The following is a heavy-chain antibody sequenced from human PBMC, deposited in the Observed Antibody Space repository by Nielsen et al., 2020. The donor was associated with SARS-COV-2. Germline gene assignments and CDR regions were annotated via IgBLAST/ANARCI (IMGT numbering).Heavy chain of an antibody. D-gene: IGHD1-26*01. Sequence: GGSLRLSCVASGFSFSSYAMNWVRQAPGKGPEWVSTTSGSGGRTYYADSVKGRFTISRDNSKNTLYLEMNSLRAEDTAVYYCAKDLAGGATPDYWGQGTLVTVSS. J-gene: IGHJ4*02. V-gene: IGHV3-23*01. CDR1: GFSFSSYA. CDR3: AKDLAGGATPDY. CDR2: TSGSGGRT.